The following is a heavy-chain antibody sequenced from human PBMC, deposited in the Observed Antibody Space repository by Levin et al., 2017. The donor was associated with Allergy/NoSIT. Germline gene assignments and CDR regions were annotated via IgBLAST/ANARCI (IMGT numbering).Heavy chain of an antibody. CDR3: AREGGYYYDSSGYGLDY. CDR2: FYNSGRT. D-gene: IGHD3-22*01. Sequence: SQTLSLTCTVSGDSISSYYWNWIRQPPGKGLEWIGYFYNSGRTDSNPSLKSRVTISVDTSKNQLSLKLSSVTAADTAVYYCAREGGYYYDSSGYGLDYWGQGILVTVSS. V-gene: IGHV4-59*01. J-gene: IGHJ4*02. CDR1: GDSISSYY.